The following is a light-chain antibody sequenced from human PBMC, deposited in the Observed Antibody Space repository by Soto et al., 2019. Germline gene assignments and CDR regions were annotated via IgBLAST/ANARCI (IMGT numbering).Light chain of an antibody. CDR1: SSDVGGYNY. CDR3: SSYTGSSTLV. V-gene: IGLV2-14*01. J-gene: IGLJ3*02. Sequence: QSVLTQPASVSGSPGQSITISCTGTSSDVGGYNYVSWYQQHPGKAPKLMIYEVSNRPSGVSNRFSGSKSGNTASLTISGLQAEDEADYYCSSYTGSSTLVLGGGTKVTVL. CDR2: EVS.